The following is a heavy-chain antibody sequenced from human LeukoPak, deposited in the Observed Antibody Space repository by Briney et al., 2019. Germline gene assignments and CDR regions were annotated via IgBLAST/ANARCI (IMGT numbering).Heavy chain of an antibody. CDR1: GGSISSSNW. J-gene: IGHJ3*02. V-gene: IGHV4-4*02. D-gene: IGHD5-24*01. CDR3: ARHVTISGPYDASDI. Sequence: PSGTLSLTCAVSGGSISSSNWWSWVRQPPGKGLEWIGYIYYSGGTDYNPSLKSRVTISVDTSKNQFSLKLRSVTAADTAVYYCARHVTISGPYDASDIWGQGTMVTVSP. CDR2: IYYSGGT.